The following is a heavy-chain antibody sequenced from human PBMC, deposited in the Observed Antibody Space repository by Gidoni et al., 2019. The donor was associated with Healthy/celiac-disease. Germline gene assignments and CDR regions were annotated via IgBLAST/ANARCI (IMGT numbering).Heavy chain of an antibody. Sequence: QVQLQESGPGLVKPSQTLSLTCTVSAGSISSGSYYWSWIRQPPGKGLEWIGYIYYSGSTYYNPSLKSRVTISVDTSKNQFSLKLSSVTAADTAVYYCARVCPYDSSGYYYVVGAFDIWGQGTMVTVSS. J-gene: IGHJ3*02. D-gene: IGHD3-22*01. CDR1: AGSISSGSYY. CDR3: ARVCPYDSSGYYYVVGAFDI. V-gene: IGHV4-30-4*01. CDR2: IYYSGST.